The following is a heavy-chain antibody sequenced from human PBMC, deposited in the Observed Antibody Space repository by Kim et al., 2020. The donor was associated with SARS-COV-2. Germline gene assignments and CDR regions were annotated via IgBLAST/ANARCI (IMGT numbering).Heavy chain of an antibody. CDR3: ASRVYYGSESYLNF. CDR2: ISSSGCTI. D-gene: IGHD3-10*01. CDR1: GFTFSDYD. V-gene: IGHV3-11*01. J-gene: IGHJ1*01. Sequence: GGSLRLSCAASGFTFSDYDMSWVRQAPGKGLEWVSYISSSGCTIYYADPVKGRFTISRDNAKNSLYLQMNILRAEDTVVYYCASRVYYGSESYLNFWGQGTLFTFSS.